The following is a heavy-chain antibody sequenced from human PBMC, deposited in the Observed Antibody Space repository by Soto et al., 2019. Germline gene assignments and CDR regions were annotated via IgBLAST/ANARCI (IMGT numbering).Heavy chain of an antibody. V-gene: IGHV1-2*02. Sequence: QLHLVQSGAVVKKPGASVTVSCSASGYPVTAYYMHWVRQAPGRGLEWMGGVNPATGAAKYTQTFQGRGTMTRDPSTSTGFMELGGLTSEDTAVFYCARGGGVGVAGSAAFDMWGQGTLVTVSS. D-gene: IGHD3-3*01. CDR2: VNPATGAA. J-gene: IGHJ3*02. CDR1: GYPVTAYY. CDR3: ARGGGVGVAGSAAFDM.